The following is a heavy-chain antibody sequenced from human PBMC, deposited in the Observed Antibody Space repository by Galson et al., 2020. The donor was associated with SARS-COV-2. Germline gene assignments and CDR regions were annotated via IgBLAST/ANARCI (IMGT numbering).Heavy chain of an antibody. Sequence: SETLSLTCAVYGGSFSDYSWTWIRQPPGKGLEWIGDINHSGNTNYNPSLKSRVAISVDTSKNQFSLRVRSMTPADTAVYYYARGRVKSARVVMWMVYGEGYWDYWGQGTPVTVAS. V-gene: IGHV4-34*01. CDR2: INHSGNT. CDR1: GGSFSDYS. CDR3: ARGRVKSARVVMWMVYGEGYWDY. D-gene: IGHD2-8*01. J-gene: IGHJ4*02.